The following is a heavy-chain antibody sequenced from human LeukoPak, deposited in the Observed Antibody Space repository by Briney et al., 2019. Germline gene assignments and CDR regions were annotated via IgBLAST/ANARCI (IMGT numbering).Heavy chain of an antibody. J-gene: IGHJ5*02. CDR3: ARVQDGTRFDP. V-gene: IGHV3-74*01. CDR1: GFAFSSDW. Sequence: GGSLRLSCSASGFAFSSDWMHWVRQAPGKGLVWVSRINSDGRTTTYADSVKGRFTISRDNARNTLYLQMSSLSAEDTAVYFCARVQDGTRFDPWGQGTLVTVSS. CDR2: INSDGRTT. D-gene: IGHD5-24*01.